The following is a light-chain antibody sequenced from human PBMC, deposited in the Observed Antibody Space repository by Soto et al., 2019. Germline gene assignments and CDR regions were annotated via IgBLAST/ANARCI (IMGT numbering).Light chain of an antibody. CDR2: DAS. Sequence: DIQMTQSPSTLSATAGDRVTITCRASQSISSWLAWYQHKPGKAPKLLIYDASNLDSGVPSRFCGSGSGTEFSLTXXXXXXXDCATYYCQQYEXYWTFGQ. CDR1: QSISSW. CDR3: QQYEXYWT. V-gene: IGKV1-5*01. J-gene: IGKJ1*01.